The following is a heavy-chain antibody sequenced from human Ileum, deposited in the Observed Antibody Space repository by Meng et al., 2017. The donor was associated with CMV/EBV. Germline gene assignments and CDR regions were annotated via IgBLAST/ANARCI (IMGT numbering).Heavy chain of an antibody. J-gene: IGHJ4*02. V-gene: IGHV3-30*03. CDR2: ISYDGSNK. D-gene: IGHD1-7*01. CDR3: ARDPGGGTTLDH. CDR1: GFTFSSYG. Sequence: GGSLRLSCAASGFTFSSYGMHWVRQAPGKGLEWVAVISYDGSNKYYIDSVKGRFTISRDNSKNTLYLQMNSLITEDTAVFYCARDPGGGTTLDHWGQGTLVTVSS.